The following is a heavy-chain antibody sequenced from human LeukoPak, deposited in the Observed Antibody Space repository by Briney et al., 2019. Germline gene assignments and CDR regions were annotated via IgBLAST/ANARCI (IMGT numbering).Heavy chain of an antibody. CDR1: GGSISSYY. D-gene: IGHD3-22*01. V-gene: IGHV4-59*01. J-gene: IGHJ4*02. CDR2: IYYSGST. CDR3: ARYYDSSGYYPYYFDY. Sequence: SETLSLTCTVSGGSISSYYWSWIRQPPGKGLEWIGYIYYSGSTNYNPSLKSRVTISVDTSKNQFSLKLSSVTAADTAVYYCARYYDSSGYYPYYFDYWGQGTLVTVSS.